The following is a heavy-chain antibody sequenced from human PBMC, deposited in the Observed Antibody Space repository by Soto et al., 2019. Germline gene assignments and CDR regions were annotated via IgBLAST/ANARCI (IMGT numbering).Heavy chain of an antibody. D-gene: IGHD6-13*01. CDR1: LGTFSGDY. Sequence: SYTLALTWSVYLGTFSGDYLSWILQPPGKGLEWIGEISHTGSTNYSPSLKSRVTISVDPSKNQCSLKLSSVTAADTAVYYCARELTSSWYIDYWSQGTLVTVSS. J-gene: IGHJ4*02. V-gene: IGHV4-34*01. CDR3: ARELTSSWYIDY. CDR2: ISHTGST.